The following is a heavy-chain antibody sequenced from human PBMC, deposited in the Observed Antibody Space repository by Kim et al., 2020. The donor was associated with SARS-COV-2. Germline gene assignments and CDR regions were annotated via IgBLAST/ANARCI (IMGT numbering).Heavy chain of an antibody. Sequence: GGSLRLSCAASGFTFDDYAMHWVRQAPGKGLEWVSGISWNSGSISYADSVKGRFTISRDNAKNSLYLQMNSLRAEDTALYYCAKVAGWLRLYYFDYWGQG. V-gene: IGHV3-9*01. D-gene: IGHD5-12*01. J-gene: IGHJ4*02. CDR1: GFTFDDYA. CDR3: AKVAGWLRLYYFDY. CDR2: ISWNSGSI.